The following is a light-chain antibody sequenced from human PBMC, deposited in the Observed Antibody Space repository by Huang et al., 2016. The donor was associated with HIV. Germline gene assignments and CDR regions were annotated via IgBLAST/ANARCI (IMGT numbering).Light chain of an antibody. CDR2: SAS. J-gene: IGKJ5*01. CDR1: QDISIW. V-gene: IGKV1-12*01. CDR3: LQADISPRS. Sequence: DIQMTQSPSSVSASEGDTVTITCRASQDISIWLAWYQQKPREAPTLLIHSASILVSGVPSRCSGSGSGTNFSRTINGLRPDYFATYYCLQADISPRSFGQGTRLDIQ.